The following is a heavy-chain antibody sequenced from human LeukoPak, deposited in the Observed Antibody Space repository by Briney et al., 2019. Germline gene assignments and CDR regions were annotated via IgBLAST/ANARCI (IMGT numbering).Heavy chain of an antibody. CDR1: GLTVSRNY. CDR3: ARDRFTYYYDSSGSDY. CDR2: ISSSSSTI. J-gene: IGHJ4*02. V-gene: IGHV3-48*01. D-gene: IGHD3-22*01. Sequence: GGSLRLSCAASGLTVSRNYMNWVRQAPGKGLEWVSYISSSSSTIYYADSVKGRFTISRDNAKNSLYLQMNSLRAEDTAVYYCARDRFTYYYDSSGSDYWGQGTLVTVSS.